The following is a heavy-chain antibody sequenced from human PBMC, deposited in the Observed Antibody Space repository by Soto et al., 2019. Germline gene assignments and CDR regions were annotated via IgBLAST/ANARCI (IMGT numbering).Heavy chain of an antibody. Sequence: GGSLRLSCAASGFTFSSYSMNWVRQAPGKGLEWVSYISSSSSTIYYADSVKGRFTISRDNAKNSLYLQMNSLRDEDTAVYYCARDSYYDSSGYVSGFDYWGQGTLVTVSS. CDR1: GFTFSSYS. CDR2: ISSSSSTI. J-gene: IGHJ4*02. CDR3: ARDSYYDSSGYVSGFDY. V-gene: IGHV3-48*02. D-gene: IGHD3-22*01.